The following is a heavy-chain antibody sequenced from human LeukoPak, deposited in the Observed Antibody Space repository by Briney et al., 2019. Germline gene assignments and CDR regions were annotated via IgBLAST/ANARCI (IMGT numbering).Heavy chain of an antibody. CDR1: GFSFSAYS. D-gene: IGHD3-10*01. V-gene: IGHV3-21*01. CDR2: IGRNTSYR. Sequence: TGGSLRLSCAASGFSFSAYSMIWVRQAPGKGLEWVSSIGRNTSYRYYADSVKGRFTISRDNAKTSLYLQMNGLRAEDTAVYYCAREGYGSGTYADWGQGILVTVSS. CDR3: AREGYGSGTYAD. J-gene: IGHJ4*02.